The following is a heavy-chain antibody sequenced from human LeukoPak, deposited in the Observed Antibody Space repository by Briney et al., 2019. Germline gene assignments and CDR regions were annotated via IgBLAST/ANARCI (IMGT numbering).Heavy chain of an antibody. J-gene: IGHJ6*02. D-gene: IGHD6-19*01. CDR2: IYSGGST. CDR3: ARVSGSGWPHYYYCGMDV. Sequence: GSLRLSCAASGFTVSSNYMSWVRQAPGKGLEWVSVIYSGGSTYYADSVKGRFTISRDNSKNTLYLQMNSLRAEDTAVYYCARVSGSGWPHYYYCGMDVWGQGTTVTVSS. V-gene: IGHV3-66*01. CDR1: GFTVSSNY.